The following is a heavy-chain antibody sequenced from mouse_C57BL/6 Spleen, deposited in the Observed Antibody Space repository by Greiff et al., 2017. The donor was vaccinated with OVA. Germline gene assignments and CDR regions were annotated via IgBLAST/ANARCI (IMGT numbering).Heavy chain of an antibody. CDR1: GYTFTNYW. J-gene: IGHJ1*03. CDR2: IYPGGGYT. CDR3: AREGDYYGSYWYFDV. D-gene: IGHD1-1*01. V-gene: IGHV1-63*01. Sequence: QVQLQQSGAELVRPGTSVKMSCKASGYTFTNYWIGWAKQRPGHGLEWIGDIYPGGGYTNYNEKFKGKATLTADKSSSTAYMQFSSLTSEDSAIYYWAREGDYYGSYWYFDVWGTGTTVTVSS.